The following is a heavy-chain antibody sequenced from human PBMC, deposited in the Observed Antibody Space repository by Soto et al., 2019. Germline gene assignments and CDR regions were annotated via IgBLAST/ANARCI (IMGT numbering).Heavy chain of an antibody. V-gene: IGHV4-59*01. D-gene: IGHD4-4*01. Sequence: SETLSLTCTVSGGSISSYYWSWIRQPPGKGLEWIGYIYYSGSTNYNPSLKSRVTISVDTSKNRFSLKLSSVTAADTAVYYCARDRGDGYSHWGQGTLVTVSS. CDR3: ARDRGDGYSH. CDR2: IYYSGST. CDR1: GGSISSYY. J-gene: IGHJ4*02.